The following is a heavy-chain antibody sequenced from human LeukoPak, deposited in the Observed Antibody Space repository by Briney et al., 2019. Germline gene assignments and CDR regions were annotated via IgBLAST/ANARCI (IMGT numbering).Heavy chain of an antibody. D-gene: IGHD3-10*01. J-gene: IGHJ3*02. CDR2: IYTSGST. CDR1: GGSISSYY. CDR3: ARESWFGELSKASDAFDI. V-gene: IGHV4-4*07. Sequence: SETLSLTCTVSGGSISSYYWSWIRQPAGKGLEWIGRIYTSGSTNHNPSLKSRVTMSVDTSKNQFSLKLSSVTAADTAVYYCARESWFGELSKASDAFDIWGQGTMVTVSS.